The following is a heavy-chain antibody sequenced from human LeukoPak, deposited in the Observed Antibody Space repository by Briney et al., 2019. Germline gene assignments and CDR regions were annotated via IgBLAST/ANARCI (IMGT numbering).Heavy chain of an antibody. D-gene: IGHD5-18*01. V-gene: IGHV3-74*01. CDR2: INSDGSST. J-gene: IGHJ4*02. Sequence: HPGGSLRLSCAASGFTVSSNYMSWVRQAPGKGLVWVSRINSDGSSTSYADSVKGRYTISRDNAKNTLYLQMNSLRAEDTAVYYCARGGTYSYGSLDYWGQGTLVTVSS. CDR3: ARGGTYSYGSLDY. CDR1: GFTVSSNY.